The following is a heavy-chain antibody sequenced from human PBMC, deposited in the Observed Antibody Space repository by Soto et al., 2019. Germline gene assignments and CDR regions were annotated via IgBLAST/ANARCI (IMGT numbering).Heavy chain of an antibody. J-gene: IGHJ4*02. CDR3: AKDWMIFGATFDY. V-gene: IGHV3-23*01. CDR2: ISGSGGST. CDR1: GFTFSNAW. Sequence: GGSLRLSCAASGFTFSNAWMSWVRQAPGKGLEWVSAISGSGGSTYYAGSVKGRFTISRDNSKNTLYLQMNSLRAEDTAVYYCAKDWMIFGATFDYWGQGTLVTVSS. D-gene: IGHD3-3*01.